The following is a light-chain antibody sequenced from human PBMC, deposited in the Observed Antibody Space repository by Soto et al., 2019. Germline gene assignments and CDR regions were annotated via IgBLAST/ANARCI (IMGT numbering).Light chain of an antibody. Sequence: EIGLKQSPGTLSLSPGERATLSCRASRSFASSYLAWYQHKPGQAPRLLIYAASIRATGVPDRFSGSGSGTDFTLTISRLEPEDSAVYYCQQDGDSPPYTFGQGTKVEIK. CDR2: AAS. CDR1: RSFASSY. V-gene: IGKV3-20*01. CDR3: QQDGDSPPYT. J-gene: IGKJ2*01.